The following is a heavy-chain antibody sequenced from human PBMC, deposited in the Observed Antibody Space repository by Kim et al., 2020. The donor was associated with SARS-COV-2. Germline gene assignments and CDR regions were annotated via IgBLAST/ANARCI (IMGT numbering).Heavy chain of an antibody. D-gene: IGHD3-10*01. Sequence: ASVKVSCKASGYTFTSYGISWVRQAPGQGLEWMGWISAYNGNTNYAQKLQGRVTMTTDTSTSTAYMELRSLRSDDTAVYYCARDRVLLLWFGEEDWFDRWGQGTMVTVSS. CDR2: ISAYNGNT. J-gene: IGHJ5*02. CDR3: ARDRVLLLWFGEEDWFDR. CDR1: GYTFTSYG. V-gene: IGHV1-18*01.